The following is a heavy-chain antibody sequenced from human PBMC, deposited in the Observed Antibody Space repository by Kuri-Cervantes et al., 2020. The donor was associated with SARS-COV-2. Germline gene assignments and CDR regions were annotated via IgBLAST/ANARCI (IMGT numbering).Heavy chain of an antibody. J-gene: IGHJ4*02. CDR2: HNHSGST. CDR3: ESAYSNYAYFDY. Sequence: SCAVYGGSFSGYYCSWSRQPPGKGLEWIGEHNHSGSTNYNPSLKSRVTISVDTSKNQFSLKLGSVTAADTAVYYCESAYSNYAYFDYWGQGTLVTVSS. CDR1: GGSFSGYY. D-gene: IGHD4-11*01. V-gene: IGHV4-34*01.